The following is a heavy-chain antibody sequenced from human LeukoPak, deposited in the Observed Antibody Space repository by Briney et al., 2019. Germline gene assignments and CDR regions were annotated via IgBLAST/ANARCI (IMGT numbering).Heavy chain of an antibody. CDR1: GGSFSGYY. Sequence: SETLSLTCAVYGGSFSGYYWSWIRQPPGKGLEWIGEINHSGSTNYNPSLKSRVTISVDTSKNQFSLKLSSVTAADTAVYYCARSRRDCGGDSTIGYWGQGTLVTVSS. J-gene: IGHJ4*02. CDR3: ARSRRDCGGDSTIGY. CDR2: INHSGST. D-gene: IGHD2-21*02. V-gene: IGHV4-34*01.